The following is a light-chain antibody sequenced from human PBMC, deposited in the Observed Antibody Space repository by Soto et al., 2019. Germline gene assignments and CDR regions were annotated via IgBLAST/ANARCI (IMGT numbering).Light chain of an antibody. CDR3: QTWGTGIVV. J-gene: IGLJ2*01. CDR1: SGHSSNA. V-gene: IGLV4-69*01. Sequence: QAVLTQSPSASASLGASVKLTCILSSGHSSNAIAWHQQQPEKGPRYLMKLNSDGSHSKGDGIPDRFSGSSSGAERYLTISSLQSEDEADYYCQTWGTGIVVFGGGTKVTVL. CDR2: LNSDGSH.